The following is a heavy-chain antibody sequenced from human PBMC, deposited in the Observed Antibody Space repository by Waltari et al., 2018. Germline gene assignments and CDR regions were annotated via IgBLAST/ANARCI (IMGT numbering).Heavy chain of an antibody. CDR3: ARLGAQAGDLGPPDAFDI. D-gene: IGHD7-27*01. Sequence: QLQLQESGPGLVKPSEILSLTCTVSGGSISSSSYYWGWIRQPPGKGLEWIGSIYYSGSTYYNPSLKSRVTISVDTSKNQFSLKLSSVTAADTAVYYCARLGAQAGDLGPPDAFDIWGQGTMVTVSS. CDR2: IYYSGST. V-gene: IGHV4-39*01. J-gene: IGHJ3*02. CDR1: GGSISSSSYY.